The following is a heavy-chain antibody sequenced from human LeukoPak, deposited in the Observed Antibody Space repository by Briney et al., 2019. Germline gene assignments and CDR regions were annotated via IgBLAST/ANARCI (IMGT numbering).Heavy chain of an antibody. CDR2: ISYTGTYI. CDR1: AFSLNAYN. D-gene: IGHD1-26*01. J-gene: IGHJ4*02. Sequence: GGSLRLSCAASAFSLNAYNMNWVRQAPGKGPEWVSSISYTGTYIYYADSVKGRFTISRDNAQNSLYLQMNSLRAEDTAIYYCVRDRGTYRPIDYWGQGTLVTVSS. CDR3: VRDRGTYRPIDY. V-gene: IGHV3-21*04.